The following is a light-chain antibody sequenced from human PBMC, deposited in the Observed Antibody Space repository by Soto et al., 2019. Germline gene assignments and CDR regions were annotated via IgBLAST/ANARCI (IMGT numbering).Light chain of an antibody. Sequence: SYELTQPPSVSVAPGKTARITCGGNNIGSKSVHWYQQKPSQAPVLVVYYDSDRSSGIPERFSGSNSGNTATLTISRVEAGDEADYYCQVWDSSSDHHYVFGTGTKVTVL. CDR2: YDS. CDR3: QVWDSSSDHHYV. V-gene: IGLV3-21*04. CDR1: NIGSKS. J-gene: IGLJ1*01.